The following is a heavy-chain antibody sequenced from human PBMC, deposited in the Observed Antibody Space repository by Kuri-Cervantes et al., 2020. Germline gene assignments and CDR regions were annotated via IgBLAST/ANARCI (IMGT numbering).Heavy chain of an antibody. Sequence: ASVKVSCKASGYTFTGYYMHWVRQAPGQGLEWMGWINPNSGGTNYAQKFQGRVTMTRDTSTSTVYMELSSLRSEDTAVYYCARDVSGYSSTYIDYWGQGTLVTVSS. CDR2: INPNSGGT. D-gene: IGHD6-13*01. CDR1: GYTFTGYY. V-gene: IGHV1-2*02. CDR3: ARDVSGYSSTYIDY. J-gene: IGHJ4*02.